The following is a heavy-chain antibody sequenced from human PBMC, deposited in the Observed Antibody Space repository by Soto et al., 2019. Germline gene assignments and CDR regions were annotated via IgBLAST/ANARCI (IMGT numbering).Heavy chain of an antibody. CDR3: ARSPYSSSWYRRDYYGRDV. CDR1: GYTFTSYD. CDR2: MNPNSGNT. V-gene: IGHV1-8*01. Sequence: ASVKVSCKASGYTFTSYDINWVRQATGQGLEWMGWMNPNSGNTGYAQKFQGRVTMTRNTSISTAYMELSSLRSEDTAVYYCARSPYSSSWYRRDYYGRDVWGQGTTVTVSS. J-gene: IGHJ6*02. D-gene: IGHD6-13*01.